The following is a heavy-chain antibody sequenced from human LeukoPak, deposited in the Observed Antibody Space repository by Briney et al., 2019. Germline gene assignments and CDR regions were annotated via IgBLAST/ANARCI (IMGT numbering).Heavy chain of an antibody. V-gene: IGHV4-39*07. J-gene: IGHJ5*02. CDR1: GVSISSTSYY. D-gene: IGHD4-11*01. Sequence: SETLSLTCTVSGVSISSTSYYWTWIRQAPGKGLEWIGSIYHSGRTYYNPSLKSRVTTSVDTSKNQFSLKLISVTAADTAVYYCARDLTFGYLQSNWFDPWGQGTLVTVSS. CDR3: ARDLTFGYLQSNWFDP. CDR2: IYHSGRT.